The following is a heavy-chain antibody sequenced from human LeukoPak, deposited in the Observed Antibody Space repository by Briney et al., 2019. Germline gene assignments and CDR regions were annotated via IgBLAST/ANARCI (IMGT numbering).Heavy chain of an antibody. CDR2: IYTSGST. V-gene: IGHV4-4*07. D-gene: IGHD4-23*01. CDR1: GGSISSYY. CDR3: ARDGRRWYYYYMDV. J-gene: IGHJ6*03. Sequence: SETLSLTCTVSGGSISSYYWSWIRQPAGKGLEWIGRIYTSGSTNYNPSLKSRVTMSVDTSKDQFSLKLSSVTAADTAVYYCARDGRRWYYYYMDVWGKGTTVTISS.